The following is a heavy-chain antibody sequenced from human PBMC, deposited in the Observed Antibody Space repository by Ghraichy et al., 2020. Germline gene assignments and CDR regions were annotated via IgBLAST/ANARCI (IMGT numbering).Heavy chain of an antibody. Sequence: GGSLRLSCAASGFTFSGYWMHWVRQAPGRGLVWVSRIKSDGSSTIYADSLKGRFTISRDNAKNTLYLQMNSLRAEDTAVYYCAREYCSGGSCYFGTGGSHFDYWGQGTLVTVSS. CDR2: IKSDGSST. CDR3: AREYCSGGSCYFGTGGSHFDY. D-gene: IGHD2-15*01. J-gene: IGHJ4*02. V-gene: IGHV3-74*01. CDR1: GFTFSGYW.